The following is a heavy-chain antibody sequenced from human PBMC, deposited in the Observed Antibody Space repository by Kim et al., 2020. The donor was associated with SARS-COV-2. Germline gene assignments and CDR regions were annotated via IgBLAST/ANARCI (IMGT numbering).Heavy chain of an antibody. V-gene: IGHV3-30-3*01. D-gene: IGHD3-16*01. Sequence: GGSLRLSCAASGFTFSTYAMHWVRQPPGKGLEWVAFISSDGSKTYYEDSVKGRFTISRDNSKNTLYLQMNSLRDEDTTVYYCAREWGSWGQGTLVTVYS. CDR2: ISSDGSKT. CDR3: AREWGS. J-gene: IGHJ5*02. CDR1: GFTFSTYA.